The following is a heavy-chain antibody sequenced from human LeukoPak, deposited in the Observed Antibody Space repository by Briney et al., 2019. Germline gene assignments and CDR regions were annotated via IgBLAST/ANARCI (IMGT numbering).Heavy chain of an antibody. D-gene: IGHD6-13*01. CDR2: ITHSGSD. V-gene: IGHV4-34*01. Sequence: SETLSLTCAVYSGSFTDSFSSYYCTWIRQSPGKALEWIGEITHSGSDNYNPSLRSRVTLSVDTSKKQFSLQLRSVTAADTAIYYCVGPVYSITGSPGDSWGQGTLVTVSS. CDR1: SGSFTDSFSSYY. CDR3: VGPVYSITGSPGDS. J-gene: IGHJ4*02.